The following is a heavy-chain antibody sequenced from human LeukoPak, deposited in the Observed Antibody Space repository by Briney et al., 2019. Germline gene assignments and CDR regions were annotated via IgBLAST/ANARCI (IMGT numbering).Heavy chain of an antibody. CDR1: GGSFSGYY. D-gene: IGHD2-2*01. V-gene: IGHV4-34*01. Sequence: SETLSLTCAVYGGSFSGYYWSWIRQPPGKGLEWIGEINHSGSTNYNPSLKSRVTISVDTSKNQFSLKLSSVTAADTAVYYCARGGIVVVPAFDYWGQGTLVTVSS. CDR3: ARGGIVVVPAFDY. CDR2: INHSGST. J-gene: IGHJ4*02.